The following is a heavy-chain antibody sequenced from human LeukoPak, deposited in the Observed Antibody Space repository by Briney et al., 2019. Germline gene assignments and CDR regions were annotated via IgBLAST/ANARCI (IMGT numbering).Heavy chain of an antibody. J-gene: IGHJ4*02. CDR2: IYHSGST. Sequence: SETLSLTCAVSGGSISSGGYSWSWIRQPPGKGLEWIGYIYHSGSTYYNPSLKSRVTISVDRSKNQFSLKLSSVTAADTAVYYCAGPYSLDYWGQGTLVTVSS. CDR1: GGSISSGGYS. CDR3: AGPYSLDY. V-gene: IGHV4-30-2*01.